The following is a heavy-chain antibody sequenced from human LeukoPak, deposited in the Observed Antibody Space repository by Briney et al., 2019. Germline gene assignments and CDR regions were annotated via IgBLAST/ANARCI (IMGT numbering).Heavy chain of an antibody. CDR2: TWYDGSNK. D-gene: IGHD2-15*01. CDR1: GFTFSSYG. J-gene: IGHJ4*02. CDR3: ARGQATGDCHN. V-gene: IGHV3-33*01. Sequence: SGGSLRLSCAACGFTFSSYGMQWVRQAPGKGLEWVAVTWYDGSNKYYADSVKGRFTISRDNSKNTLYLQMNRLRAEDTAVYYCARGQATGDCHNWGQGTLVTVSS.